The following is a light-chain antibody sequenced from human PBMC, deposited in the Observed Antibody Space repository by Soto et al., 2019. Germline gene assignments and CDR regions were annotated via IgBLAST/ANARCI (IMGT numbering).Light chain of an antibody. CDR3: QNSYSSTGT. CDR2: GAS. V-gene: IGKV1-39*01. Sequence: DIQMTQSPTSLSASVGDSVTITCRASQNITTYLNWYQQKPGEAPSLLIYGASNLRSGVPSRFTASGSGTDLTRPISSIQAENFETYDCQNSYSSTGTFGQGTEVEFK. J-gene: IGKJ1*01. CDR1: QNITTY.